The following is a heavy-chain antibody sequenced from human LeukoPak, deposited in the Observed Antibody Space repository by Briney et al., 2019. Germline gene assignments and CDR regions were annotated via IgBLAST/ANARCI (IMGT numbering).Heavy chain of an antibody. CDR3: ARDLVEATIRGIDY. D-gene: IGHD5-12*01. CDR1: GFTFSSYS. J-gene: IGHJ4*02. Sequence: AGSLRLSCAASGFTFSSYSMNWVRQAPGQGLEWVSSISGVSYYIYYADSVKGRFTISRDNAKNSLYLQMNSLRADDTAVYYCARDLVEATIRGIDYWGQGTLVTVSS. CDR2: ISGVSYYI. V-gene: IGHV3-21*01.